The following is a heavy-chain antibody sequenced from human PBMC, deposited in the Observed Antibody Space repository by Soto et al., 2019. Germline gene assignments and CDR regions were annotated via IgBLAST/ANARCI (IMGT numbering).Heavy chain of an antibody. D-gene: IGHD1-1*01. Sequence: SVKVSSKASGYTYTSYGISWVRQAPGQGLEWMGWISAYNGNTNYAQKLQGRVTFTRDMSTSTVYMELSSLKSEDTAVYYCAADDMTTFIWGQGTLVTVSS. V-gene: IGHV1-18*01. CDR2: ISAYNGNT. CDR3: AADDMTTFI. CDR1: GYTYTSYG. J-gene: IGHJ4*02.